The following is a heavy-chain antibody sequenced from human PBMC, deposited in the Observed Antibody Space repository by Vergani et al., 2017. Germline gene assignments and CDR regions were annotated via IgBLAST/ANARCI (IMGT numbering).Heavy chain of an antibody. V-gene: IGHV4-34*01. CDR3: ARAPYGSGNNYYYYGMDV. D-gene: IGHD3-10*01. J-gene: IGHJ6*02. CDR1: GGSFSGYY. CDR2: INHRGRP. Sequence: QVQLQQWGAGLLKPSETLSLTCAVYGGSFSGYYWSWIRQPPGKGLEWIGEINHRGRPNYNPSLKSRVPISVDTSKNQFSLKLSSVTAADTAVYYCARAPYGSGNNYYYYGMDVWGQGTTVTVSS.